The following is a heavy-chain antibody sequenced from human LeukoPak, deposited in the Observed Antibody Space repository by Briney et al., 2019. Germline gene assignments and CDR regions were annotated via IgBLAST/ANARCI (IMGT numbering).Heavy chain of an antibody. CDR3: ASEDGSLYFDY. J-gene: IGHJ4*02. CDR2: IYSSGST. V-gene: IGHV4-39*01. CDR1: GASISRTTYY. D-gene: IGHD1-26*01. Sequence: PSETLSLTCTVSGASISRTTYYWGWIRQPPGKGLEWIGSIYSSGSTYYNPSLKSRVTISVDTSKNQFSLRLTSVTAADTAVYYCASEDGSLYFDYWGQGTLVTVSS.